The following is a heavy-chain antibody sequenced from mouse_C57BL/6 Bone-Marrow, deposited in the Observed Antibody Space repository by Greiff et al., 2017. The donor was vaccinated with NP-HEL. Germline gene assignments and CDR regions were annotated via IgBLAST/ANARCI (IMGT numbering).Heavy chain of an antibody. CDR2: IYPGDGDT. D-gene: IGHD1-1*01. CDR3: ARGDYGSSRFGYAMDY. CDR1: GYAFSSYW. V-gene: IGHV1-80*01. Sequence: VQGVESGAELVKPGASVKISCKASGYAFSSYWMNWVKERPGKGLEWIGQIYPGDGDTKYNGKFKGKATLTADKSSSTAYMQVSSLTSEDSAVYFWARGDYGSSRFGYAMDYWGQGTSVTVSS. J-gene: IGHJ4*01.